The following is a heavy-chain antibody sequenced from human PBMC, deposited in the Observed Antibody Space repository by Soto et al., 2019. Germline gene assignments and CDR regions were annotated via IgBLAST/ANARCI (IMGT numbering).Heavy chain of an antibody. D-gene: IGHD3-10*01. CDR3: ARCGGSWSYCFCFEY. V-gene: IGHV3-66*01. CDR2: IYSGGST. CDR1: EFTVSDNY. J-gene: IGHJ4*02. Sequence: EVQLVESGGDLVQPGGSLRLSCAASEFTVSDNYMSWVRQAPGKGLEWVSAIYSGGSTYYADSVKGRFTISRDNSKNTLYLQMNNLRAEDTAVYYCARCGGSWSYCFCFEYWGQGTLVTVSS.